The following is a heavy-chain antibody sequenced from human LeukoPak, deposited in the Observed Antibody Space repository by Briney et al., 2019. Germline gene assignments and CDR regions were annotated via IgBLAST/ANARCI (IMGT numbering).Heavy chain of an antibody. V-gene: IGHV3-64*01. CDR3: AKDGVVPAAINYYYYMDV. Sequence: GGSLRLSCAASGFTFSSYAMHWVRQAPGKGLEYVSAISSNGGSTYYANSVKGRFTISRDNSKNTLYLQMNSLRAEDTAVYYCAKDGVVPAAINYYYYMDVWGKGTTVTVSS. D-gene: IGHD2-2*02. CDR1: GFTFSSYA. CDR2: ISSNGGST. J-gene: IGHJ6*03.